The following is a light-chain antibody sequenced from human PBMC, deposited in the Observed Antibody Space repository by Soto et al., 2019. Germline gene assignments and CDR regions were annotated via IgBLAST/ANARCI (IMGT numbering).Light chain of an antibody. CDR1: SSDVGGYNY. V-gene: IGLV2-8*01. Sequence: ALTQPPSASGSFGQSVTISCTGTSSDVGGYNYVSWYPQHPGKAPKLMIYEVSERPSGVPDRFSGSKSGNTASLTVSGLQADDEADYYCSSYSGTNYHYVFGTGTKVTVL. CDR3: SSYSGTNYHYV. CDR2: EVS. J-gene: IGLJ1*01.